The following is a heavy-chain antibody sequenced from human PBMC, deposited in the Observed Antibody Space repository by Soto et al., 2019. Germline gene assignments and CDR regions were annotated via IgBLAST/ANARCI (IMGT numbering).Heavy chain of an antibody. Sequence: SETLSLTCAVSGVSISSGNWWTWVRQTPQRGLECIGEIFHDGTANYYPSFERRVAISVDTSKNQFSLKLTSVTAADTAIYFCARLVYDTRLNYMYFDYWGQGTLVTVSS. J-gene: IGHJ4*02. CDR1: GVSISSGNW. CDR2: IFHDGTA. CDR3: ARLVYDTRLNYMYFDY. D-gene: IGHD3-10*01. V-gene: IGHV4-4*02.